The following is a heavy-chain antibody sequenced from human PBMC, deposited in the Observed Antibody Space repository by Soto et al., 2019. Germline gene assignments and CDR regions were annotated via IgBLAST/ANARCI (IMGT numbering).Heavy chain of an antibody. CDR2: ISGSGGST. D-gene: IGHD4-4*01. CDR1: GFTFSSYA. V-gene: IGHV3-23*01. J-gene: IGHJ5*02. CDR3: ANGKPVKTVTTLVGADGRWFDP. Sequence: GGSLRLSCAASGFTFSSYAMSWVRQAPGKGLEWVSAISGSGGSTYYADSVKGRFTISRDNSKNTLYLQMNSLRAEDTAVYYCANGKPVKTVTTLVGADGRWFDPWGQGTLVTVSS.